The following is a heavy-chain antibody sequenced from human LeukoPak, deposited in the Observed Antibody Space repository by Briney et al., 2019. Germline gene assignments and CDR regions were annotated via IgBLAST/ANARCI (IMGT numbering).Heavy chain of an antibody. CDR2: IYYSGST. Sequence: PSETLSLTCTVSGGSISSSSYYWGWIRQPPGKGLEWIGSIYYSGSTYYNPSLKSRVTISVDTSKNQFSLKLSSVTAADTAAYYCARYCSGGSCFNQIGRGDDYWGQGTLVTVFS. CDR3: ARYCSGGSCFNQIGRGDDY. CDR1: GGSISSSSYY. V-gene: IGHV4-39*01. D-gene: IGHD2-15*01. J-gene: IGHJ4*02.